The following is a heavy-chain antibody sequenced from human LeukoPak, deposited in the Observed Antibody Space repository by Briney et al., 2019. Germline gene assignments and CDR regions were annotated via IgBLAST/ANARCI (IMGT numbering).Heavy chain of an antibody. CDR1: GYSISSGYY. Sequence: SETLSLTCAVSGYSISSGYYWGWIRQPPGKGLEWIGSIYHSGSTYYNPSLKSRVTISVDTSKNQFSLKLSSVTAADTAVYYCARGGVPCGGDCYFGMHLFDYWGQGTLVTVSS. V-gene: IGHV4-38-2*01. CDR3: ARGGVPCGGDCYFGMHLFDY. D-gene: IGHD2-21*01. CDR2: IYHSGST. J-gene: IGHJ4*02.